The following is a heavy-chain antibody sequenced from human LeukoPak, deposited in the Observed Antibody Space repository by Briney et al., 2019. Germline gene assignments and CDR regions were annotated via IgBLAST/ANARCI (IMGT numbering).Heavy chain of an antibody. Sequence: GGSLRLSCAASGFTFSSYWMNWARQAPGKGLEWVAHIKRDGSQKYYLDSVEGRFTISRDNAKNSLYLQMNSLRVEDTAVYYCARLGLEVGGPNWFDPWGQGTLVTVSS. CDR3: ARLGLEVGGPNWFDP. CDR1: GFTFSSYW. CDR2: IKRDGSQK. V-gene: IGHV3-7*01. J-gene: IGHJ5*02. D-gene: IGHD1-1*01.